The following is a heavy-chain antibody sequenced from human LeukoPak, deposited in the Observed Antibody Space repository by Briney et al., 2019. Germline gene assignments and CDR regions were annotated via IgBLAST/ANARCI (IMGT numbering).Heavy chain of an antibody. V-gene: IGHV3-23*01. CDR3: ARRADDAFDI. Sequence: GGSLRLSCAASGFTFSTYAMSWARQAPGKGLEWVSTISGSGGSTYYAASVKGRFTISRDNSKNTLYLQMNSLRVEDTAVYYCARRADDAFDIWGQGTMVTVSS. J-gene: IGHJ3*02. CDR1: GFTFSTYA. CDR2: ISGSGGST.